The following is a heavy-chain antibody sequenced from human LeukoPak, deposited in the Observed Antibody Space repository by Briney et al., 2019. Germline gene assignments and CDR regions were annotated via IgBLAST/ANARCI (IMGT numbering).Heavy chain of an antibody. D-gene: IGHD2-2*01. CDR3: AKFGLGYCSSTSCYADYYYGMDV. CDR1: GFTFSSYG. Sequence: GGSLRLSCAASGFTFSSYGMHWVRQAPGKGLEWVAVISYDRSNKYYADSVKGRFTISRDNSKNTLYLQMNSLRAEDTAVYYCAKFGLGYCSSTSCYADYYYGMDVWGQGTTVTVSS. V-gene: IGHV3-30*18. CDR2: ISYDRSNK. J-gene: IGHJ6*02.